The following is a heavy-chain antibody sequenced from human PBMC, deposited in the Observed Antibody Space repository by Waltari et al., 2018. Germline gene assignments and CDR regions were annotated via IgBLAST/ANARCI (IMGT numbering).Heavy chain of an antibody. V-gene: IGHV4-61*09. CDR3: ARGASPAGTVTTKPYWYFDL. D-gene: IGHD4-17*01. J-gene: IGHJ2*01. CDR2: IYTSGST. Sequence: QVQLQESGPGLVKPSQTLSLTCTVSGGSISSGSYYWSWIRQPAGKVLEWIGYIYTSGSTNSNPSLMIRVTISVDTSKNQFSLKLSSVTAADTAVYYCARGASPAGTVTTKPYWYFDLWGRGTLVTVSS. CDR1: GGSISSGSYY.